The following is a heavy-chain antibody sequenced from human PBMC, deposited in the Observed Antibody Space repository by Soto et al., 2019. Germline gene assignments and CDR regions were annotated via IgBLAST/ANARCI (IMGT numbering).Heavy chain of an antibody. Sequence: LSLTCTVSGGSISSGDYYWSWIRQPPGKGLEWIGYIYYSGSTYYNPSLKSRVTISVDTSKNQFSLKLSSVTAADTAVYYCAGSRIRFLEWSNLDYWGQGTLVTVSS. CDR3: AGSRIRFLEWSNLDY. CDR2: IYYSGST. D-gene: IGHD3-3*01. CDR1: GGSISSGDYY. J-gene: IGHJ4*02. V-gene: IGHV4-30-4*01.